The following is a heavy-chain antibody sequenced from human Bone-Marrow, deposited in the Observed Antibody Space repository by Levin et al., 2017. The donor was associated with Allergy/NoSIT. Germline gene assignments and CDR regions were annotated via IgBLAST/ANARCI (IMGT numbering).Heavy chain of an antibody. Sequence: ESGPTLVKPTQTLTLTCGFSGFSLNTRGVCVTWIRQPPGKALEWLAVIDWDGEKHYNASLKTRLTISKDTSKNHVVLRMTNMDPVDTATYYCARMALAGPARDAYDIWGRGTAVTVSS. CDR2: IDWDGEK. CDR1: GFSLNTRGVC. V-gene: IGHV2-70*01. CDR3: ARMALAGPARDAYDI. J-gene: IGHJ3*02. D-gene: IGHD1-1*01.